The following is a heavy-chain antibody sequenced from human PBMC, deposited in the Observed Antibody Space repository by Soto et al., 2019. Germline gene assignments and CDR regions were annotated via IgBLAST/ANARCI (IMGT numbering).Heavy chain of an antibody. Sequence: PGGPLRLSCAASGFTFSSYWMSWVRQAPGKGLKWVANIKQDGSEKYYVDSVKGRFTISRDNAKNSLYLQMNSLRAEDTAVYYCARDRQELLWFGELHYYYGMDVWGQGTTVTVSS. V-gene: IGHV3-7*05. CDR2: IKQDGSEK. J-gene: IGHJ6*02. CDR3: ARDRQELLWFGELHYYYGMDV. CDR1: GFTFSSYW. D-gene: IGHD3-10*01.